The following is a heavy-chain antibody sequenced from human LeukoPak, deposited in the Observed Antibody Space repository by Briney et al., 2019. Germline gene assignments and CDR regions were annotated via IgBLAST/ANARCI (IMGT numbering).Heavy chain of an antibody. V-gene: IGHV4-39*07. D-gene: IGHD5-18*01. J-gene: IGHJ6*03. CDR1: GGSFSSSNYN. CDR2: IYYTGST. CDR3: ARTTEGGYSYGYFYYYYMDV. Sequence: SETLSLTCTVSGGSFSSSNYNWGWIRQPPGKGLEWIGTIYYTGSTYYNPSLKSRVTISVDTSKKHFSLKLSSVTAADTAVYYCARTTEGGYSYGYFYYYYMDVWGKGTTVTISS.